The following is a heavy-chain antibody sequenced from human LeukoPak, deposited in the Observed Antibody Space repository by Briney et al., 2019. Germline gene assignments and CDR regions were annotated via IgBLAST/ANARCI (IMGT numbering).Heavy chain of an antibody. D-gene: IGHD1-14*01. CDR2: IHGSGSP. J-gene: IGHJ4*02. Sequence: SVPLTLPCTVSLDFNTSNFGSCLPQPPGKARVCIGEIHGSGSPNYNPSLQSRVTITIDRSRNQIALELSSVTAADTAVYYCAREILGGFNPGAYWGQGTLVTVSS. V-gene: IGHV4-4*02. CDR1: LDFNTSNF. CDR3: AREILGGFNPGAY.